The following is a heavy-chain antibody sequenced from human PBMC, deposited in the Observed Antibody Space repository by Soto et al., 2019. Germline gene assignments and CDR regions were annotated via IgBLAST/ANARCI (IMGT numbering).Heavy chain of an antibody. J-gene: IGHJ3*02. CDR2: IYSGGST. Sequence: GGSLRLSCAASGFTVSSNYMSWFRQAPGKGLEWFSVIYSGGSTYYADSVKGRFTISRDNSKNTLYLQMNSLRAEDTAVYYCARDNPPRITIFGVVTRGAFDIWGQGTMVTVSS. D-gene: IGHD3-3*01. V-gene: IGHV3-66*01. CDR1: GFTVSSNY. CDR3: ARDNPPRITIFGVVTRGAFDI.